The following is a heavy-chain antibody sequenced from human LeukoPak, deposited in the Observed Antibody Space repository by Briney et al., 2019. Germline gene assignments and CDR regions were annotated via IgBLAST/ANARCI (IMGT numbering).Heavy chain of an antibody. CDR3: ARGRTGYQLLPTKRNSDYYYMDV. CDR2: INHSGST. V-gene: IGHV4-34*01. J-gene: IGHJ6*03. Sequence: KTSETLSLTCTVSGGSISSYYWSWIRQPAGKGLEWIGEINHSGSTNYNPSLKSRVTISVDTSKTQFSLKVSSVTAADTAVYYCARGRTGYQLLPTKRNSDYYYMDVWGKGTTVTVSS. CDR1: GGSISSYY. D-gene: IGHD2-2*01.